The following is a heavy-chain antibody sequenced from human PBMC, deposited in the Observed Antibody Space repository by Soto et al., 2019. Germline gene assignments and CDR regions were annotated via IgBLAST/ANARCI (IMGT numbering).Heavy chain of an antibody. D-gene: IGHD2-21*02. V-gene: IGHV4-59*01. CDR3: AKGGWVLLPHNLFDP. Sequence: PSETVSLTCTVSGCAISSSCCTWILQPPGKGLEWIGYIYKSGSTNYNPSLKSRVTISIDTSKNQFSLKLSSVTAADTAVYFCAKGGWVLLPHNLFDPWGQGNLVTVS. CDR1: GCAISSSC. J-gene: IGHJ5*02. CDR2: IYKSGST.